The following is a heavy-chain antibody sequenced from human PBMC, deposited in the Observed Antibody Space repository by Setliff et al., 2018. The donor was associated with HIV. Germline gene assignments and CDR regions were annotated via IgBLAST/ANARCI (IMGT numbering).Heavy chain of an antibody. Sequence: PSETLSLTCTVSAASIRSHYWSWIRQSPGKGLEWIGNFYYTGSTDYNPSFKSRVTISLDKSNNQISLNLSSATAADTAVYYCARHTVFVRYFAHWGQGMLVTVSS. CDR1: AASIRSHY. D-gene: IGHD2-2*02. J-gene: IGHJ4*02. CDR3: ARHTVFVRYFAH. V-gene: IGHV4-59*11. CDR2: FYYTGST.